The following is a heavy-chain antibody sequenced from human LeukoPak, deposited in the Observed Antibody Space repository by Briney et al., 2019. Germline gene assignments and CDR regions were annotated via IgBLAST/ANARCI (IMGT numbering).Heavy chain of an antibody. D-gene: IGHD3-9*01. CDR1: RDTFINNV. CDR3: ASRFTNDILTGYWEYYFDY. J-gene: IGHJ4*02. Sequence: AVKVSCKASRDTFINNVISWLRQVPGQGLEWMGGIIPIFGTANYAQKFQGRVTITADESTSTAYMELSSLRSEDTAVYYCASRFTNDILTGYWEYYFDYWGEGNLVTVSS. V-gene: IGHV1-69*13. CDR2: IIPIFGTA.